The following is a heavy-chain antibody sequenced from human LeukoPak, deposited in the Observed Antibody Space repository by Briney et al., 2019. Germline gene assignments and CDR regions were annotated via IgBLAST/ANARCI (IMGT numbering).Heavy chain of an antibody. CDR1: GYTFTGYY. V-gene: IGHV1-2*02. CDR3: ARAVRWLQLLNWFDP. J-gene: IGHJ5*02. Sequence: ASVKVSFKASGYTFTGYYMHWVRQAPGQGLEWMGWINPNSGGTNYAQKFQGRVTMTRDTSISTAYMELSRLRSDDTAVYYCARAVRWLQLLNWFDPWGQGTLVTVSS. D-gene: IGHD5-24*01. CDR2: INPNSGGT.